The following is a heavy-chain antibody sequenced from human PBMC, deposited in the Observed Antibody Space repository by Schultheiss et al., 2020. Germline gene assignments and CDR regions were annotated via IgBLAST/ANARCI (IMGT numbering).Heavy chain of an antibody. CDR3: ARAVGAPYWYFDL. CDR2: IYHSGST. D-gene: IGHD1-26*01. V-gene: IGHV4-30-2*01. CDR1: GGSISSGDYY. Sequence: SETLSLTCTVSGGSISSGDYYWSWIRQPPGKGLEWIGYIYHSGSTYYNPSLKSRVTISVDRSKNQFSLKLSSVTAADTAVYYCARAVGAPYWYFDLWGRGTLVTVSS. J-gene: IGHJ2*01.